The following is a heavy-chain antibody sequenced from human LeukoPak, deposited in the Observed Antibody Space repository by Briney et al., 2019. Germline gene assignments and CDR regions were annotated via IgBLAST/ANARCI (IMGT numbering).Heavy chain of an antibody. D-gene: IGHD3-3*01. J-gene: IGHJ4*02. CDR3: AREGPGEWLPFDY. CDR2: ISYDGSNK. Sequence: GGSLRLSCAASGFTFSSYAMHWVRQAPGKGLEWVAVISYDGSNKYYADSVKGRFTISRDNSKNTLYLQMNSLRAEDTAVYYCAREGPGEWLPFDYWGQGTLVTVSS. V-gene: IGHV3-30-3*01. CDR1: GFTFSSYA.